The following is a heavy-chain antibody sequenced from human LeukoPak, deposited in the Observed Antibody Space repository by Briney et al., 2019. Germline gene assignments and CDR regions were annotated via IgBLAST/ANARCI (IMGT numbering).Heavy chain of an antibody. CDR1: GGSFSGYC. J-gene: IGHJ4*02. D-gene: IGHD4-17*01. Sequence: SETLSLTCAVYGGSFSGYCWILLRQPPGNGLEWIGEINHRESNNYNPSLKSRVTISVDTSKNQFSLKLSSVTAADTAVYYCARQSYGEYYFDYWGQGTLVTVSS. CDR2: INHRESN. CDR3: ARQSYGEYYFDY. V-gene: IGHV4-34*01.